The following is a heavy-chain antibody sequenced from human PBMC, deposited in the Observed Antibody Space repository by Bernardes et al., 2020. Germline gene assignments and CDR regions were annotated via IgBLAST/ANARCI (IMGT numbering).Heavy chain of an antibody. CDR1: GYTFTGYY. CDR3: AREQYSSSPNYYYYYGMDV. V-gene: IGHV1-2*06. CDR2: INPNSGGT. D-gene: IGHD6-6*01. J-gene: IGHJ6*04. Sequence: ASVKVSCKASGYTFTGYYMHWVRQAPGQGLEWMGRINPNSGGTNYAQKFQGRVTMTRDTSISTAYMELSRLRSDDTAVYYCAREQYSSSPNYYYYYGMDVWGKGTTVTVSS.